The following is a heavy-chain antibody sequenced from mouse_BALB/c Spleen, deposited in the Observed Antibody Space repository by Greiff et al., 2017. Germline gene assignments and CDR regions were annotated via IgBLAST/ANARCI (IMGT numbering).Heavy chain of an antibody. CDR2: IYPGDGST. J-gene: IGHJ2*01. CDR1: GYTFTSYY. Sequence: QVQLQQPGPELVKPGASVKMSCKASGYTFTSYYIHWVKQRPGQGLEWIGWIYPGDGSTKYNEKFKGKTTLTADKSSSTAYMLLSSLTSEDSAIYFCARWGRALDYWGQGTTLTVSS. V-gene: IGHV1S56*01. D-gene: IGHD3-1*01. CDR3: ARWGRALDY.